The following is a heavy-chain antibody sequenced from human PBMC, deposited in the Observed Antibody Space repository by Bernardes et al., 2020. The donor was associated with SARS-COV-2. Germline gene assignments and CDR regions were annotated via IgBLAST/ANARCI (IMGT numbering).Heavy chain of an antibody. CDR2: IYHSGST. J-gene: IGHJ3*02. V-gene: IGHV4-30-2*01. Sequence: SETLSLTCAVSGGSISSGGYSWSWIRQPPGKGLEWIGYIYHSGSTYYNPSLKSRVTISVDRSKNQFSLELSSVTAADTAVYYCARVGDYGDYVGAFDIWGQGTMVTVSS. D-gene: IGHD4-17*01. CDR3: ARVGDYGDYVGAFDI. CDR1: GGSISSGGYS.